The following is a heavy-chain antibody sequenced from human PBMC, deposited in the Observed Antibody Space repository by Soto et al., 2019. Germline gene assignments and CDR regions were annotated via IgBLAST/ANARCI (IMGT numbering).Heavy chain of an antibody. Sequence: GGSLRLSCAASGFTFSGSAMHWVRQASGKGLEWVGRIRSKANSYATAYAASVKGRFTISRDDSKNTAYLQMNSLKTEDTAVYYCTSRRILYRSDTLDYWGQGTLVTVSS. CDR3: TSRRILYRSDTLDY. V-gene: IGHV3-73*01. CDR2: IRSKANSYAT. CDR1: GFTFSGSA. J-gene: IGHJ4*02. D-gene: IGHD2-8*01.